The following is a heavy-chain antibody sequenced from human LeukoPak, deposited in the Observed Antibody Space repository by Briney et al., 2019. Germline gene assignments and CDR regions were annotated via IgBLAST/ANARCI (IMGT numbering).Heavy chain of an antibody. CDR1: GFTFSSYA. Sequence: GGSLRLSCAASGFTFSSYAMSWVRQAPGKGLEWVSAISGSGGSTYYADSVKGRFTISRDNSKNTLYLQMNSLRAEDTAVYYCARKWELLTYFDYWGQGTLVTVSS. CDR3: ARKWELLTYFDY. J-gene: IGHJ4*02. V-gene: IGHV3-23*01. D-gene: IGHD1-26*01. CDR2: ISGSGGST.